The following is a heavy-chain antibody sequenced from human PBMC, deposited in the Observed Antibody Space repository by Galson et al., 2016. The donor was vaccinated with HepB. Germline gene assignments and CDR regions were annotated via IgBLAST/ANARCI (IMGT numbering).Heavy chain of an antibody. CDR3: AKGRYGWVAS. D-gene: IGHD3-10*01. CDR1: GGSPTSYY. CDR2: ITNSGTI. Sequence: ETLSLTCDVYGGSPTSYYWSWIRQPPGKGLEGTGEITNSGTINYSPSLKSRVTISADTSKNQFSLKMSSVTAAATAMYYCAKGRYGWVASWGQGTLVIVSS. J-gene: IGHJ4*02. V-gene: IGHV4-34*01.